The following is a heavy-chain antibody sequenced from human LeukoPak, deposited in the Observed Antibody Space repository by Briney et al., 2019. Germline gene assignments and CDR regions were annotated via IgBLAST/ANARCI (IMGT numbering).Heavy chain of an antibody. CDR1: GYTFTGYY. Sequence: GASVTVSCKASGYTFTGYYMNWVRQAPGQGLEWMGRINPNSGGTNYAQKFQGRVTMTRDTSISTAYMELSRLRSDDTAVYYCARDYRKGIAAAGTMEIWGQGTLVTVSS. CDR2: INPNSGGT. CDR3: ARDYRKGIAAAGTMEI. V-gene: IGHV1-2*06. J-gene: IGHJ4*02. D-gene: IGHD6-13*01.